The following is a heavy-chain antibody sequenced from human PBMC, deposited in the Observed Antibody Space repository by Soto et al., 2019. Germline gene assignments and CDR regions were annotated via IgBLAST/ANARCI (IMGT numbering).Heavy chain of an antibody. J-gene: IGHJ6*02. D-gene: IGHD5-12*01. V-gene: IGHV1-2*04. Sequence: ASVKVSCKASGYTFTGYYMHWVRQAPGQGLEWMGWINPNSGGTNYAQKFQGWVTMTRDTSISTAYMELSRLRSDDTAVYYCATDHLDIVATISYYYGMDVWRQGTTVTVSS. CDR2: INPNSGGT. CDR3: ATDHLDIVATISYYYGMDV. CDR1: GYTFTGYY.